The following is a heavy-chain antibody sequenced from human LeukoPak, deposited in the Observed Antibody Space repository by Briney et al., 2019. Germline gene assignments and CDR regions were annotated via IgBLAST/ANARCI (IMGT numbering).Heavy chain of an antibody. CDR2: IYYSGST. CDR3: ARANRHRGAAVVPAASGY. V-gene: IGHV4-59*12. J-gene: IGHJ4*02. Sequence: SETLSLTCTVSGGSISSYYWSWIRQPPGKGLEWIGYIYYSGSTNYNPSLKSRVTISVDTSKNQFSLKLSSVTAADTAVYYCARANRHRGAAVVPAASGYWGQGTLATVSS. D-gene: IGHD2-2*01. CDR1: GGSISSYY.